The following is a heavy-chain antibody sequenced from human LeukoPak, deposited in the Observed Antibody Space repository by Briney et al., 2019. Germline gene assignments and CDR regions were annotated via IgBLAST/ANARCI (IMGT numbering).Heavy chain of an antibody. D-gene: IGHD5/OR15-5a*01. Sequence: ASVKVSCKVSGYTLSDLSMHWVRQAPGKGLEWMGGFDPGDGETIYTQKFQGRVTMTEDTSTDTAYMELSSLSSEDTAVYYCAAGGVYDLFDYWGQGTLVTVSS. V-gene: IGHV1-24*01. CDR2: FDPGDGET. J-gene: IGHJ4*02. CDR1: GYTLSDLS. CDR3: AAGGVYDLFDY.